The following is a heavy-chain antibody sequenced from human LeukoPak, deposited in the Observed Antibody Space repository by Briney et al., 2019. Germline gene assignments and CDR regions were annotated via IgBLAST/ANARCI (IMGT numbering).Heavy chain of an antibody. CDR2: IYYSGST. CDR1: GGSISSSSYY. Sequence: PSETLSPTCTVSGGSISSSSYYWGWIRQPPGKGLEWIGSIYYSGSTYYNPSLKSRVTISVDTSKNQFSLKLSSVTAADTAVYYCARHDISGYYYYYYGMDVWGQGTTVTVSS. V-gene: IGHV4-39*01. CDR3: ARHDISGYYYYYYGMDV. D-gene: IGHD3-22*01. J-gene: IGHJ6*02.